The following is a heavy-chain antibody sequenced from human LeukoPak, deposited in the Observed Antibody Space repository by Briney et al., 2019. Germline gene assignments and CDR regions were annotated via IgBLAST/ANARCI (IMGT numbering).Heavy chain of an antibody. J-gene: IGHJ4*02. CDR2: INPNSGGT. Sequence: ASVKVSCKASGYTFIGYYMHWVRQAPGQGLEWMGWINPNSGGTNYAQRFQGRVTMTRDTSISTAYMELSRLRSDDTAVYYCARARDTPIQRWEFDYWGKGTLVTVSS. V-gene: IGHV1-2*02. CDR1: GYTFIGYY. D-gene: IGHD5-18*01. CDR3: ARARDTPIQRWEFDY.